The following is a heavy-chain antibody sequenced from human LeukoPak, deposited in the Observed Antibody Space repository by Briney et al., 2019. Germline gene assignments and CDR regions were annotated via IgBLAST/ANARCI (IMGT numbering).Heavy chain of an antibody. CDR1: GFSVSSYS. D-gene: IGHD3-22*01. CDR2: ITSGSRYL. J-gene: IGHJ4*02. Sequence: GGSLRLSCEASGFSVSSYSMDWVRQAPGKGLEWVASITSGSRYLYYVDSVKGRFTVSRDNTMNSLHLQMNSLRVDDTAVYYCARPSGYYAFDSWGQGTLVTVSS. V-gene: IGHV3-21*06. CDR3: ARPSGYYAFDS.